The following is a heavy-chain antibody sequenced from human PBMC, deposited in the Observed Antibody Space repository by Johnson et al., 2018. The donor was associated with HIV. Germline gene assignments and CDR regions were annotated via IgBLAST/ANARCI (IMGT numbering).Heavy chain of an antibody. V-gene: IGHV3-15*01. J-gene: IGHJ3*02. CDR3: MTMATTHEGYAFDI. Sequence: MQLVESGGGLVQPGGSLRLSCAASGFTFSNAWMSWVRQAPGKGLEWVGRIKSKTDGGTTDYAAPVKGRFTISRDDSKNTLYLQMNSLKTEDTAVYYCMTMATTHEGYAFDIWGQGTMVTVSS. CDR1: GFTFSNAW. CDR2: IKSKTDGGTT. D-gene: IGHD5-24*01.